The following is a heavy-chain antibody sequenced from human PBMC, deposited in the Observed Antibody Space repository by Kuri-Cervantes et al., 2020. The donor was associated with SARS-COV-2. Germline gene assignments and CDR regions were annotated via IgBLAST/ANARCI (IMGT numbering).Heavy chain of an antibody. Sequence: SETLSLTCSVSGGSISSSGHYWGWVRQPPGKGPEWIGSIYFSGSTYYTPSLKSRVTISVDTSKNQFSLKLTSVTATDTAVYYCGRQASDWHIDYWGQGTLVTVSS. CDR2: IYFSGST. CDR1: GGSISSSGHY. J-gene: IGHJ4*02. CDR3: GRQASDWHIDY. D-gene: IGHD3-9*01. V-gene: IGHV4-39*01.